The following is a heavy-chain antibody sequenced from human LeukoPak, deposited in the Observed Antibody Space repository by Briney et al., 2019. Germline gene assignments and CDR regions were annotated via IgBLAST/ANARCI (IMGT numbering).Heavy chain of an antibody. V-gene: IGHV3-48*03. J-gene: IGHJ4*02. CDR3: ARDDGDQAEDY. Sequence: PGGSLRLSCAASGFTFSSYEMNGVRQAPGKGLEWVSYISSSGSTIYYADSVKGRFTISRDNAKNSLYLQMNSLRAEDTAVYYCARDDGDQAEDYWGQGTLVTVSS. D-gene: IGHD4-17*01. CDR1: GFTFSSYE. CDR2: ISSSGSTI.